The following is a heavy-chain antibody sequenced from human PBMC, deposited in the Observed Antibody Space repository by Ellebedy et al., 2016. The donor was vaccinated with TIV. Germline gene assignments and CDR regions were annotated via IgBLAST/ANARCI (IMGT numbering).Heavy chain of an antibody. CDR3: ARDSSGSYPYYYYYMDV. CDR1: GGSFSGYY. V-gene: IGHV4-34*01. Sequence: SETLSLXCAVYGGSFSGYYWSWIRQPPGKGLEWIGEINHSGSTNYNPSLKSRVTMSVDTSKNQFSLKLSSVTAADTAVYYCARDSSGSYPYYYYYMDVWGKGTTVTVSS. J-gene: IGHJ6*03. CDR2: INHSGST. D-gene: IGHD1-26*01.